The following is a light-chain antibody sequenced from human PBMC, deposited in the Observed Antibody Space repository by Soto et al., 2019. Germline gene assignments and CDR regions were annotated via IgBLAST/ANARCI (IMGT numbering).Light chain of an antibody. CDR3: QRYDGWPS. J-gene: IGKJ4*01. CDR2: GAT. CDR1: QSVRSN. V-gene: IGKV3-15*01. Sequence: EIVLTQSPATLSLFPGERATLSCRASQSVRSNLDWYQQKPGQAPRLLIYGATTRATGIPARFNGGGSGTEFTLSIGSLQSEDIAVYYCQRYDGWPSFGGGTKVDI.